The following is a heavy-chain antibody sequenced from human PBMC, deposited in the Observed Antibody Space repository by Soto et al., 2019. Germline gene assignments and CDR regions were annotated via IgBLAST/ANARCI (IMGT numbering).Heavy chain of an antibody. CDR3: ARDKHTGLFGY. Sequence: QVQLQQWGAGLLKPSETLSLTCAVYGGSFSGYYWTWIRQPPGTGLEWIGEINHSGSTNYNPSLKSRVTLSLDPSKNQFSLKLTPVTAADMAVYYCARDKHTGLFGYWGQGTLVTVSS. CDR1: GGSFSGYY. V-gene: IGHV4-34*01. CDR2: INHSGST. J-gene: IGHJ4*02. D-gene: IGHD2-21*01.